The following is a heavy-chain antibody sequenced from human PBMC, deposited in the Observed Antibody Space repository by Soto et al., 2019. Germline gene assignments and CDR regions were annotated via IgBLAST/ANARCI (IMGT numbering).Heavy chain of an antibody. CDR3: AAELYSGGSCCSFDI. V-gene: IGHV1-58*02. J-gene: IGHJ3*02. Sequence: CVKVSFKASGSTFTSYGISWVRQARGQRLEWIGWIIVGSGQTKSAQNLHDRITITRDMSTSTAYMELSSLRPDDTAVYYCAAELYSGGSCCSFDIWGQGTMVTVSS. CDR1: GSTFTSYG. CDR2: IIVGSGQT. D-gene: IGHD2-15*01.